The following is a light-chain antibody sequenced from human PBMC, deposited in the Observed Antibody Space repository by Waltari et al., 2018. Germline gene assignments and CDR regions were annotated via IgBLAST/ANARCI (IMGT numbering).Light chain of an antibody. Sequence: DVQLTQSPSSLSASVGDRVTITCQASQDIYNYLNWFQQKPGKAPKLLIYDASNLETGVPSRFSGSRYGTDFTFTISSLQPEDVATYYCQQYENFPYSFGQGTKLEIK. V-gene: IGKV1-33*01. CDR1: QDIYNY. CDR2: DAS. CDR3: QQYENFPYS. J-gene: IGKJ2*03.